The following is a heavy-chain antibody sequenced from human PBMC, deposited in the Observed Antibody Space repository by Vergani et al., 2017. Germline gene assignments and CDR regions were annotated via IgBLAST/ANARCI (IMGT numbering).Heavy chain of an antibody. CDR2: IYSSGKI. CDR1: GDSFSSYF. D-gene: IGHD5-18*01. Sequence: QMHLQESGPGLVKPSETLSLTCTVSGDSFSSYFWSWIRQPAGKGMEWIGRIYSSGKISYNPSLKSQVTMSIDTSKTQFSLKLNSVTAADTAVYYCARDSGYSYLREYYFDYWGQGTLVTVSS. CDR3: ARDSGYSYLREYYFDY. V-gene: IGHV4-4*07. J-gene: IGHJ4*02.